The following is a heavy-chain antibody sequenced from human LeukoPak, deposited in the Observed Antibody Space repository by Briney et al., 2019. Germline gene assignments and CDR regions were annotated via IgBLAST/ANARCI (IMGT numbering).Heavy chain of an antibody. D-gene: IGHD3-3*01. Sequence: SETLSLTCTVSGDSINSLDLWSWVRQPPGKGLEWIGEINHSGSTNYNPSLKSRVTISVDTSKNQFSLKLSSVTAADTAVYYCARRRSNLWSGYQYYFDYWGQGTLVTVSS. J-gene: IGHJ4*02. CDR1: GDSINSLDL. CDR3: ARRRSNLWSGYQYYFDY. CDR2: INHSGST. V-gene: IGHV4-4*02.